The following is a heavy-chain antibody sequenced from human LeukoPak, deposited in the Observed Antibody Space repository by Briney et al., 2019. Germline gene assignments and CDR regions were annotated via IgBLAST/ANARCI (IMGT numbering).Heavy chain of an antibody. D-gene: IGHD5-18*01. CDR2: IYTSGST. CDR3: AGGYSYGRYWYFDL. Sequence: PETLSLTCTVSGGSISSYYWSWIRQPAGKGLEWIGRIYTSGSTNYNPSLKSRVTMSVDTSKNQFSLKLSSVTAADTAVYYCAGGYSYGRYWYFDLWGRGTLVTVSS. CDR1: GGSISSYY. J-gene: IGHJ2*01. V-gene: IGHV4-4*07.